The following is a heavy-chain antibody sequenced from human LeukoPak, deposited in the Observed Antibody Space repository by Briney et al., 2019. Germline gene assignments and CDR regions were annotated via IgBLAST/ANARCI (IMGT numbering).Heavy chain of an antibody. CDR3: ARGSFSADAPLVLDYFHH. Sequence: GASVTVSCKASGYTFTGYYIHWVRQAPGQGLEWMGWINPNSGGTNYAQKFQGRVTMTRDTSISTAYMELSRLKSDDTAVYYCARGSFSADAPLVLDYFHHWGQGTLVTVSS. V-gene: IGHV1-2*02. J-gene: IGHJ1*01. CDR1: GYTFTGYY. D-gene: IGHD5-18*01. CDR2: INPNSGGT.